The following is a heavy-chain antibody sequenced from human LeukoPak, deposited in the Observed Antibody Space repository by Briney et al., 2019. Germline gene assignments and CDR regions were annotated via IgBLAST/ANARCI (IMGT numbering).Heavy chain of an antibody. CDR1: GYTFNTYG. J-gene: IGHJ4*02. Sequence: ASVKVSCNPSGYTFNTYGITWVRQAPGQGLEWMGWISPYNGNTNYAQKFQGRVTLTTDTSTSTAYMELRSLRSDDTAVYYCARGPHERSGYPDDWGQGTLVIVSS. V-gene: IGHV1-18*01. CDR3: ARGPHERSGYPDD. CDR2: ISPYNGNT. D-gene: IGHD3-22*01.